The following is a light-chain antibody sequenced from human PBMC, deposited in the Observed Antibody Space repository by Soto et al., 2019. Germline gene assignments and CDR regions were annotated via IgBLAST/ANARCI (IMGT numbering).Light chain of an antibody. CDR3: QSYDSSLSGYV. V-gene: IGLV1-40*01. J-gene: IGLJ1*01. CDR1: SSNIGAGYE. Sequence: QSALTQPPSVSEAPGQRVTISCTGSSSNIGAGYEAHWYQQVPGTAPKLLIYENNNRPSGVPDRFSGSKSGTSASLAITGLQAEDEAEYYCQSYDSSLSGYVFVTGTKVTVL. CDR2: ENN.